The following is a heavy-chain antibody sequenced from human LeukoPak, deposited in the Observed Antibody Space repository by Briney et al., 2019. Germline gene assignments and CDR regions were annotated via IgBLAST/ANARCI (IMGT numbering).Heavy chain of an antibody. V-gene: IGHV3-23*01. CDR2: ISGSGGTT. Sequence: PGGSLRLSCAASGFTFNSYAMNWVRQAPGKGLEWVSGISGSGGTTYYADSVKGRFTISRDNPKNTPYLQVNSLRAEDTAVYYCARDKGDYSFDYWGQGTLV. J-gene: IGHJ4*02. D-gene: IGHD2-21*02. CDR1: GFTFNSYA. CDR3: ARDKGDYSFDY.